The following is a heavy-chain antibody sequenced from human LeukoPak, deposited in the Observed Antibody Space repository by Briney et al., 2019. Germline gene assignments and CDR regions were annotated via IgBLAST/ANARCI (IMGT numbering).Heavy chain of an antibody. Sequence: KPSETLSLTCTVSGGSISSSSYHWGWIRQPPGKGLEWIGSIYYSGNTYYNPSLKSRVTISVDTSKNQFSLKLSSVTAADTAVYYCARLLRVGYCSTTSCNWFDPWGQGTLVTVSS. CDR1: GGSISSSSYH. CDR3: ARLLRVGYCSTTSCNWFDP. J-gene: IGHJ5*02. D-gene: IGHD2-2*03. V-gene: IGHV4-39*07. CDR2: IYYSGNT.